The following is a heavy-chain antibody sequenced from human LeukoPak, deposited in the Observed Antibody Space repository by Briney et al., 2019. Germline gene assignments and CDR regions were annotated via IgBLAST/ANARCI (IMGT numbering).Heavy chain of an antibody. CDR1: GFIFSRYW. J-gene: IGHJ4*02. V-gene: IGHV3-7*01. CDR2: IKQDGGEK. Sequence: GGSLRLSCAASGFIFSRYWMRWVRQAPGKWPEWVANIKQDGGEKYYVESVKGRFTISRDNAKNSLYLQMNNLRAEDTAVYYCGRDQASGLPLGLIDFWGRGTLVTVPS. D-gene: IGHD1-26*01. CDR3: GRDQASGLPLGLIDF.